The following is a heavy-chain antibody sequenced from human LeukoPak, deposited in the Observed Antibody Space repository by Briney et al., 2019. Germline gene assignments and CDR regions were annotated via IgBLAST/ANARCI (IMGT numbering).Heavy chain of an antibody. CDR2: ISGSGGT. CDR1: GFTFITYA. V-gene: IGHV3-23*01. Sequence: GGSLRLSCAASGFTFITYAMSWVRQAPGKGLEWVSAISGSGGTYYADSVKGRFTISRDNSKNTLYLQMNSLRAEDTAVYYCAKDQPYYDSSGYYFLDAFDIWGQGTMVTVSS. CDR3: AKDQPYYDSSGYYFLDAFDI. J-gene: IGHJ3*02. D-gene: IGHD3-22*01.